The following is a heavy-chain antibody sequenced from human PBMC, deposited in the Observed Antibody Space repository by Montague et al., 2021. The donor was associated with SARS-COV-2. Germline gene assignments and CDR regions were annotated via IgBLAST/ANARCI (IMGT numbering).Heavy chain of an antibody. CDR3: ARVRYFDTTFDY. V-gene: IGHV2-70*20. CDR2: IDWNXDK. D-gene: IGHD3-9*01. CDR1: GFSLSTSGMC. J-gene: IGHJ4*02. Sequence: PALVKPTQTLTLTCTFSGFSLSTSGMCVSWVRQPPGKALEWLALIDWNXDKFYSTSLKTRLTISKDTSKNQVVPTMTNMDPVDTATYYCARVRYFDTTFDYWGQGTLVTVSS.